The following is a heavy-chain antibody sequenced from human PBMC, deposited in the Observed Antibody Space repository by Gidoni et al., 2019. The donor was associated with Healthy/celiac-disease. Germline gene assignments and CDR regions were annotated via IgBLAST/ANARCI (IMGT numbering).Heavy chain of an antibody. CDR2: ISGSGGST. CDR1: GFTFSSYA. D-gene: IGHD3-22*01. CDR3: ANAEYDSSGYKMGGIFDY. J-gene: IGHJ4*02. Sequence: EVQLLESGGGLVQPGGSLRLSCAASGFTFSSYAMSWVRQAPGKGLEWVSAISGSGGSTYYADSVKGRFTISRDNSKNTLYLQMNSLRAEDTAVYYCANAEYDSSGYKMGGIFDYWGQGTLVTVSS. V-gene: IGHV3-23*01.